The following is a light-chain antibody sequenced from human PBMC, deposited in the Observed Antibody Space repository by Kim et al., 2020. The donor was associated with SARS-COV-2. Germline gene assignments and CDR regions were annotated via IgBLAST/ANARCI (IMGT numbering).Light chain of an antibody. CDR3: HHQSVLPPDS. V-gene: IGKV3-11*01. CDR1: QSGGNY. Sequence: LAPGKRAALPCGASQSGGNYLAWYEQKPGRAPSFLLYDASSRATGIPARFSGSGSWTDFTLTISSLAPEDFAVYYCHHQSVLPPDSFGQGTKLEI. J-gene: IGKJ2*03. CDR2: DAS.